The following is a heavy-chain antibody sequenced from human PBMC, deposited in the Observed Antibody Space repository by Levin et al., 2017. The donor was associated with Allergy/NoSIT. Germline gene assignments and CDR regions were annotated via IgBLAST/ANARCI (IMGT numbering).Heavy chain of an antibody. D-gene: IGHD2-15*01. J-gene: IGHJ5*02. V-gene: IGHV3-74*01. CDR2: INNDGSST. CDR1: GFTFSTYW. Sequence: PGGSLRLSCAVSGFTFSTYWMHWVRQGPGKGLVWVSHINNDGSSTNYADSVKGRFTISRDNAKSTLYLQMNSLRVEDTAMYYCARCGGDSCYSVWFDPWGQGTLVTVSS. CDR3: ARCGGDSCYSVWFDP.